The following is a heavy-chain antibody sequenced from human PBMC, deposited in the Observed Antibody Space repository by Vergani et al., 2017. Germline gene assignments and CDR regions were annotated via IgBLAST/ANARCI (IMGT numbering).Heavy chain of an antibody. CDR1: GGSFSGYY. CDR3: ARGSPIVVVTRFDP. Sequence: QVQLQQWGAGLLKPSETLSLTCAVYGGSFSGYYWSWIRQPPGKGLEWIGEINHSGSTNYNPSLKSRVTISVDTSKNQFPRKLSSVTAADTAVYYCARGSPIVVVTRFDPWGQGTLVTVSS. D-gene: IGHD3-22*01. V-gene: IGHV4-34*01. CDR2: INHSGST. J-gene: IGHJ5*02.